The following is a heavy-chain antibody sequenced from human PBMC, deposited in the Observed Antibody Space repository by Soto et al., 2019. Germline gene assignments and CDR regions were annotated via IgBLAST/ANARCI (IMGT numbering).Heavy chain of an antibody. J-gene: IGHJ4*02. V-gene: IGHV3-23*01. CDR1: GFTFSNYA. D-gene: IGHD6-25*01. CDR2: ISGSGGTT. Sequence: VQLLESGGGLVQPGRSLRLSCAASGFTFSNYAMSWVRQAPGQGLDCVSAISGSGGTTYYADSVKGRFTISRDNSKSTLFLQMNSLRAEDAAVYYCAKFFVETGSNSGWPWSFHYWGQGTLVTVSS. CDR3: AKFFVETGSNSGWPWSFHY.